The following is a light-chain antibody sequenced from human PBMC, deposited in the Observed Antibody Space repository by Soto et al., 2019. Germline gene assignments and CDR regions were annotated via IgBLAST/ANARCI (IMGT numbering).Light chain of an antibody. V-gene: IGKV3-20*01. Sequence: EIVLTQSPGTLSLSPGERATLSCRASQSVSSYYLAWYQQKPGQAPRLLIYGASSRATGIPDRFRGIGSGTDFTLTISRLEPEYFAVYYCQQYASSSRTFGPGPKVDIK. CDR3: QQYASSSRT. CDR2: GAS. J-gene: IGKJ1*01. CDR1: QSVSSYY.